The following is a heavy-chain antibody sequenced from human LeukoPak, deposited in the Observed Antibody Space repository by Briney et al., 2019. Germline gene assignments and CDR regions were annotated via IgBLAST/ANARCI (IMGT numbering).Heavy chain of an antibody. D-gene: IGHD3-3*01. Sequence: PGGSLRLSCAASGFTFSSYWMTWVRRAPGKGLEWVTFIQYDGSNKYYTDSAKGRFSISRDNSKNTLYLQMNNLRAEDTAVYYCAKGAGVGFDYWGQGTLVTVSS. V-gene: IGHV3-30*02. J-gene: IGHJ4*02. CDR2: IQYDGSNK. CDR3: AKGAGVGFDY. CDR1: GFTFSSYW.